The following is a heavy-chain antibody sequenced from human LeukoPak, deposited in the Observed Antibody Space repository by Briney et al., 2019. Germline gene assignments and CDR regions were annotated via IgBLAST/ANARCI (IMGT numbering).Heavy chain of an antibody. CDR3: ARDGDIVVVPAAIHLDY. Sequence: GSLRLSCAASGFTFDDYGMSWVRQAPGKGLEWVSGINWNGGSTGYADSVKGRFTISRDNAKNSLYLQMNSLRAEDTALYYCARDGDIVVVPAAIHLDYWGQGTLVTVSS. J-gene: IGHJ4*02. CDR1: GFTFDDYG. V-gene: IGHV3-20*04. D-gene: IGHD2-2*01. CDR2: INWNGGST.